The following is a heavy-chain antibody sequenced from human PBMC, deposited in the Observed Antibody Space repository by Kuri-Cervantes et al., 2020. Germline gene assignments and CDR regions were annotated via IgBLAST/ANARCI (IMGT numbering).Heavy chain of an antibody. CDR1: GFTFDDYA. D-gene: IGHD1-1*01. J-gene: IGHJ5*02. CDR2: ISSSSSYI. Sequence: ETLSLTCAASGFTFDDYAMHWVRQAPGKGLEWVSSISSSSSYIYYADSVKGRFTISRDNAKNSLYLQMNSLRAEDTAVYYCARDRGYNWNVEWFDPWGQGTLVTVSS. CDR3: ARDRGYNWNVEWFDP. V-gene: IGHV3-21*01.